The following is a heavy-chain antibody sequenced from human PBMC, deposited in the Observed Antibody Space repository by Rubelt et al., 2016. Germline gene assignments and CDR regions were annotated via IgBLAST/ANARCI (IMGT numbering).Heavy chain of an antibody. CDR3: ALGDHSGTPIDY. J-gene: IGHJ4*02. CDR2: IYRSGRT. Sequence: QVQLQESGPGLVKPSGTLSLTCAVSGGSISSGNWWSWVRQPPGKGLEWIGEIYRSGRTNYNPSLQSRVTISVDNSKNQFSRKLTSVTAADTAVYYCALGDHSGTPIDYWGQGTVVTVSS. D-gene: IGHD1-1*01. CDR1: GGSISSGNW. V-gene: IGHV4-4*02.